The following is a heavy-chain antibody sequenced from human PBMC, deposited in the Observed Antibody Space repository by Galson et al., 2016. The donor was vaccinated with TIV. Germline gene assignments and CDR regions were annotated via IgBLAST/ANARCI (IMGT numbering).Heavy chain of an antibody. CDR1: GYTFSHYY. D-gene: IGHD2-2*03. CDR2: INPKNGAT. V-gene: IGHV1-2*05. CDR3: AREWGPGYCDDSSCYGYYGMDG. Sequence: SVKVSCKASGYTFSHYYLHWVRQAPGQGLEWMGRINPKNGATDYALKFQGRVTMTRDTSINIGYMELSSLRSDDTVVYYCAREWGPGYCDDSSCYGYYGMDGWGQGTTVTVSS. J-gene: IGHJ6*02.